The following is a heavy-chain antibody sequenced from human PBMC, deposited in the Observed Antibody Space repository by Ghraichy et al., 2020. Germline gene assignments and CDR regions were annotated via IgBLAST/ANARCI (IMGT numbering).Heavy chain of an antibody. CDR1: GGSVSSGSYY. V-gene: IGHV4-61*01. CDR2: IYYSGST. D-gene: IGHD6-13*01. CDR3: ARYGSWGYWFDP. Sequence: GSLRLSCTVSGGSVSSGSYYWSWIRQPPGKGLEWIGYIYYSGSTNYNPSLKSRVTISVDTSKNQFSLKLSSVTAADTAVYYCARYGSWGYWFDPWGQGTLVTVSS. J-gene: IGHJ5*02.